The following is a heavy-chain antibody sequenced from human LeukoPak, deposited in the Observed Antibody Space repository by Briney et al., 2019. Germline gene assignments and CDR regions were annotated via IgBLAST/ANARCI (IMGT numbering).Heavy chain of an antibody. V-gene: IGHV1-2*02. CDR2: INPNSGGT. J-gene: IGHJ3*02. CDR3: ARERGDRDTFDI. D-gene: IGHD7-27*01. Sequence: ASVKVSCKASGYTFTGYYMHWVRQAPGQGLEWMGWINPNSGGTNYAQKFQGRVTMTRDTSISTAYMELSRLRSDDTALYYCARERGDRDTFDIWGQGTMVTVSS. CDR1: GYTFTGYY.